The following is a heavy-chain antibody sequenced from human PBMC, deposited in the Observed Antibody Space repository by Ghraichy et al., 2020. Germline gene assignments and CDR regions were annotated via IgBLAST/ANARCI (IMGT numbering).Heavy chain of an antibody. J-gene: IGHJ3*02. CDR2: ISGYNGNT. CDR3: ARLVIGGTVAFDI. CDR1: HNAFASSA. Sequence: ASVKVSCKTSHNAFASSAIHWVRQAPGQGLEWMGWISGYNGNTYYADSLQSRVVMTTDTSTATAFMELRSLKPDDTALYFCARLVIGGTVAFDIWGRGTTVIVST. D-gene: IGHD4-23*01. V-gene: IGHV1-18*04.